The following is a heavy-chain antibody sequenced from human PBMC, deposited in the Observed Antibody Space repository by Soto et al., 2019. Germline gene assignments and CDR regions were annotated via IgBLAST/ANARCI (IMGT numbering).Heavy chain of an antibody. CDR3: ARGPKNRAELTYYYGSGSYYGP. CDR2: INSDGSST. CDR1: GFTFSSYW. V-gene: IGHV3-74*01. Sequence: GGSLRLSCAASGFTFSSYWMHWVRQAPGKGLVWVSRINSDGSSTSYADSVKGRFTISRDNAKNTLYLQMNSLRAEDTAVYYCARGPKNRAELTYYYGSGSYYGPWGQGTLVTVS. J-gene: IGHJ5*02. D-gene: IGHD3-10*01.